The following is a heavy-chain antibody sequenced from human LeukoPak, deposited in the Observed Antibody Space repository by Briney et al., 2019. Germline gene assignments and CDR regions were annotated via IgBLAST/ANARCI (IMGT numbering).Heavy chain of an antibody. Sequence: GASVKVSCKASGYTFTGYYMHWVRQAPGQGLEWMGWINPNSGGTNYAQKFQGRVTMTRDTSISTAYMELSRLRSDDTAVCYCARTQGIAVAGYAFDIWGQGTMVTASS. CDR2: INPNSGGT. J-gene: IGHJ3*02. V-gene: IGHV1-2*02. CDR3: ARTQGIAVAGYAFDI. D-gene: IGHD6-19*01. CDR1: GYTFTGYY.